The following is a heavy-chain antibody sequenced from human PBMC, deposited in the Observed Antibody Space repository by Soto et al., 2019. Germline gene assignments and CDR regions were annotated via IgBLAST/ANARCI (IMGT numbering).Heavy chain of an antibody. Sequence: SETQSLTCGVDGGTCSGYYGTWIRKKPGTGLEWIGEINHSGSTNYNPSLKSRVTISVDTSKNQFSLQLNSVTPEDTAVYYCARDQDIAAAGTYYYYYGMDVWGQGTTVTVSS. V-gene: IGHV4-34*01. CDR1: GGTCSGYY. CDR2: INHSGST. D-gene: IGHD6-13*01. J-gene: IGHJ6*02. CDR3: ARDQDIAAAGTYYYYYGMDV.